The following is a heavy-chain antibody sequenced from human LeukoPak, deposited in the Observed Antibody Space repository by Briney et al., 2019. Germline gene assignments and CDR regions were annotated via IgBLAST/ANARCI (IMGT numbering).Heavy chain of an antibody. V-gene: IGHV3-11*06. CDR3: AREPTYSSRWYTTCDS. CDR1: GFTFSDYY. Sequence: GGSLRLSCAASGFTFSDYYMTWVRQAPGKGLEWVSYISSSSSNIHYADSVKGRFTISRDNAKNSLYLHMSSLRAEDTAVYYCAREPTYSSRWYTTCDSWGQGTLVTVSS. D-gene: IGHD6-13*01. J-gene: IGHJ5*01. CDR2: ISSSSSNI.